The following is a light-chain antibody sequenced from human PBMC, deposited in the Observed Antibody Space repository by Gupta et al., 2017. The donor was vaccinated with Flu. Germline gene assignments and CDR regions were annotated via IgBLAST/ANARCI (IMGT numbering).Light chain of an antibody. CDR2: GAS. CDR1: QSVSSSY. CDR3: QQDASSLT. Sequence: EIVLTQSPGTLSLSPGERATLSCRASQSVSSSYLAWYQQKPGQAPRLLIYGASSSATGIPARFSGTGSWTDFTLTIIRREPEDFAVYYWQQDASSLTFGGGTKLEIK. V-gene: IGKV3-20*01. J-gene: IGKJ4*01.